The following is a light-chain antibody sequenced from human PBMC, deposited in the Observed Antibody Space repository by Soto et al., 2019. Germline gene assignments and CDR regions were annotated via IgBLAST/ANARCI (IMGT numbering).Light chain of an antibody. CDR1: QTITTSQ. CDR2: GAS. V-gene: IGKV3-20*01. CDR3: QQYAGSPRT. J-gene: IGKJ1*01. Sequence: PGERATLFCRASQTITTSQLAWYQQKPGQAPRVLILGASNRATGIPDRFSGSGSGTDFTLTISRLEPEDFAMYYCQQYAGSPRTFGQGTKVDIK.